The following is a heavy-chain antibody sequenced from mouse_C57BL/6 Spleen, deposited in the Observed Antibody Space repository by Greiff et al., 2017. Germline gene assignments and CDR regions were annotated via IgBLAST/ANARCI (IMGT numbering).Heavy chain of an antibody. Sequence: QVHVKQSGAELVKPGASVKLSCKASGYTFTSYWMHWVKQRPGQGLEWIGMIHPNSGSTNYNEKFKSKATLTVDKSSRTAYMPPSSLTSEDSAVYYWARGVNYDYDLKNDFDYWGQGTTLTVSS. J-gene: IGHJ2*01. CDR2: IHPNSGST. D-gene: IGHD2-4*01. CDR1: GYTFTSYW. CDR3: ARGVNYDYDLKNDFDY. V-gene: IGHV1-64*01.